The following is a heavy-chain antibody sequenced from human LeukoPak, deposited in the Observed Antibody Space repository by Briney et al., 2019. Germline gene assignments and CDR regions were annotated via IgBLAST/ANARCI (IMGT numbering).Heavy chain of an antibody. CDR3: ARDTRDIAARPRGYYYYYMDV. V-gene: IGHV4-59*11. J-gene: IGHJ6*03. Sequence: SETLSLTCTVSGDSINSHYWSWIRQPPGKSLEWIGYIYHSGSTNYNPSLKSRVTISVDTSKNQFSLKLSSVTAADTAVYYCARDTRDIAARPRGYYYYYMDVWGKGTTVTVSS. CDR1: GDSINSHY. CDR2: IYHSGST. D-gene: IGHD6-6*01.